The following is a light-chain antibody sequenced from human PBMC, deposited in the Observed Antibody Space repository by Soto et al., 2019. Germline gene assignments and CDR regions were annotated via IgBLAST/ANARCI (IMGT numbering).Light chain of an antibody. CDR1: QSVSSSY. Sequence: EIVLTQSPGTLSLSPGERATLSYRASQSVSSSYLAWYQQKPGQAPRLLIYGASSRATGIPDRFSGSGSGTGFTLTISRLEPEDFAVYYCQQYASSPIFTFGPGTKVDIK. CDR2: GAS. V-gene: IGKV3-20*01. J-gene: IGKJ3*01. CDR3: QQYASSPIFT.